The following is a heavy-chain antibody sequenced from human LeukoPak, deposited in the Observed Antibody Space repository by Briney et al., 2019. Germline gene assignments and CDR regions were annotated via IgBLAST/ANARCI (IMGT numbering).Heavy chain of an antibody. CDR1: GFTFSTYG. D-gene: IGHD3-9*01. V-gene: IGHV3-30*18. Sequence: GGSLRLSCAASGFTFSTYGMHWVRQAPGKGLEWVAVISNDGRNKYYPDSVKGRFTFSKDNSKNTLYLQMNSLRAEDTAVYYCAKVGMGYDILTGYYDYWGQGTLVTVSS. CDR3: AKVGMGYDILTGYYDY. CDR2: ISNDGRNK. J-gene: IGHJ4*02.